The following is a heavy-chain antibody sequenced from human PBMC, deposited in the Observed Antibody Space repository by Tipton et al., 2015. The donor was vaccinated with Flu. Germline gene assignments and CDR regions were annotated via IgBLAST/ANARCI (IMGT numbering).Heavy chain of an antibody. CDR1: GDSISSDYY. D-gene: IGHD4-11*01. J-gene: IGHJ5*02. CDR2: VSRTGST. V-gene: IGHV4-38-2*01. Sequence: TLSLTCAVSGDSISSDYYWGWIRQFPGKRLEWIGTVSRTGSTIYNPSLKSRVTISIDTSKNQFSLKMKSMTAADMAVYYRARRDYSNYVSDPKSWFDPWGQGTLVDVSS. CDR3: ARRDYSNYVSDPKSWFDP.